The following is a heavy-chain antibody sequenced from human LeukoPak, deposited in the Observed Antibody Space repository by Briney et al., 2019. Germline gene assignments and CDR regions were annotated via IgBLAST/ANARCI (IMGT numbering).Heavy chain of an antibody. V-gene: IGHV3-9*01. CDR2: ISWNSGSI. CDR3: ARCGDGLPCDFDY. D-gene: IGHD3-10*01. Sequence: GGSLRLSCAASGFTFDDYAMHWVRQAPGKGLEWVSGISWNSGSIGHADSVKGRFTISRDNAKNSLYLQMNSLRAEDTAVYYCARCGDGLPCDFDYWGQGTLVTVSS. J-gene: IGHJ4*02. CDR1: GFTFDDYA.